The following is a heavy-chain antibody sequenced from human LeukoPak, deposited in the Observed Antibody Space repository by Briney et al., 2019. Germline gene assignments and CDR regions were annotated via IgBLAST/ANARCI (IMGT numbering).Heavy chain of an antibody. D-gene: IGHD3-22*01. V-gene: IGHV4-30-4*01. CDR1: GGSISSGDYY. CDR2: TYYRGST. CDR3: ARPYYYDSRIDP. Sequence: PSETLSLTCTVSGGSISSGDYYWSWIRQPPGKGLEGIGYTYYRGSTYYKPSLKNRATISVDTSKNQFSLKLTSVTAADTAVYYCARPYYYDSRIDPWGQGTLVTVSS. J-gene: IGHJ5*02.